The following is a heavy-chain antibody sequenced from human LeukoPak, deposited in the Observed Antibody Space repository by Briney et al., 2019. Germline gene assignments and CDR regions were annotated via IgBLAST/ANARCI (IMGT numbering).Heavy chain of an antibody. J-gene: IGHJ5*02. D-gene: IGHD2-8*02. CDR3: ARSSLATGANWFDP. V-gene: IGHV3-64*01. CDR1: GFTFSSYA. CDR2: ISSNGDST. Sequence: GGSLRLSCAGSGFTFSSYAMHWVRQAPGEGLEYVSSISSNGDSTYHANSVKGRFTISRDNSKNTLYLQMGSLRAEDMGVYYCARSSLATGANWFDPWGQGTLVTVSS.